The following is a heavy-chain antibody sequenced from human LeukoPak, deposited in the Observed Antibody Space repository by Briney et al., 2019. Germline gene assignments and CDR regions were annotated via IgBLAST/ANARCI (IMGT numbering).Heavy chain of an antibody. V-gene: IGHV1-69*05. J-gene: IGHJ4*02. CDR1: GGTFSSYA. D-gene: IGHD5-12*01. Sequence: SVKVSCKASGGTFSSYAISWVRQAPGQGLEWMGGIIPIFGTANYAQKFQGRVTMTRNTSISTAYMELSSLRSEDTAVYYCAREARYSGYDFDYWGQGTLVTVSS. CDR2: IIPIFGTA. CDR3: AREARYSGYDFDY.